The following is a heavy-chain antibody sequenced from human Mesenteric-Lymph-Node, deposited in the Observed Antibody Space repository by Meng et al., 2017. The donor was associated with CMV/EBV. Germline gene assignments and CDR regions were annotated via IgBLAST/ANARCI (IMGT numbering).Heavy chain of an antibody. CDR2: ISAYNGNT. Sequence: KASGYTCTSYGISWVRQAPGQGLEWMGWISAYNGNTNYAQKLQSRVTMTTDTSTSTAYMELRSLGSDDTAVYYCARDESDNPYYFDYWGQGTLVTVSS. J-gene: IGHJ4*02. CDR3: ARDESDNPYYFDY. D-gene: IGHD1-14*01. CDR1: GYTCTSYG. V-gene: IGHV1-18*01.